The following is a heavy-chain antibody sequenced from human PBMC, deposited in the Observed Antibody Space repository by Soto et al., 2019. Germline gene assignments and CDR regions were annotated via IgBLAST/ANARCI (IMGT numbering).Heavy chain of an antibody. CDR3: ARMIGHTADY. Sequence: QVQLVESGGGVVQPGRSLRLSCAASGFTFSNYGMHWVRQAPGKGLEWIALIWYDGSDKYYADSVKGRFTISRDNSKNTLYLQMNSLRAEDTAVYYCARMIGHTADYWGQGTLVTVSS. V-gene: IGHV3-33*01. CDR1: GFTFSNYG. CDR2: IWYDGSDK. J-gene: IGHJ4*02. D-gene: IGHD2-21*01.